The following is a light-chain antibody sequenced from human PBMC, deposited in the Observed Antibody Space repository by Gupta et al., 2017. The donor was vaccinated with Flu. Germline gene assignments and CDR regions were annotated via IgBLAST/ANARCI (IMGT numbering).Light chain of an antibody. CDR2: GKN. CDR1: SLRKYY. J-gene: IGLJ3*02. V-gene: IGLV3-19*01. Sequence: SSELTQDPAVSVALGQTVRITCQGDSLRKYYASWYQQKPGQAPVLVFYGKNNRPSGIPGRFSGSSSGNIASLTITGARAEEEADYYCCSRDSSGDHWVFGGGTKLTVL. CDR3: CSRDSSGDHWV.